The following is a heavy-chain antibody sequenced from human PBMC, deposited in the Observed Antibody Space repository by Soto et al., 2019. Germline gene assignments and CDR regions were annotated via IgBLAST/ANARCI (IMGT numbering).Heavy chain of an antibody. CDR2: VYNSGYS. D-gene: IGHD6-13*01. J-gene: IGHJ5*02. V-gene: IGHV4-4*07. CDR3: ARDVPYSSSWFDP. Sequence: KPSETLSLTCTVSGDSVKTYYWSWIRQPAGKGLEWIGLVYNSGYSNYNPFLKSRVSMSVDKSKNQFSLKVSSVTAADTAVYFCARDVPYSSSWFDPWGQGALVTVSS. CDR1: GDSVKTYY.